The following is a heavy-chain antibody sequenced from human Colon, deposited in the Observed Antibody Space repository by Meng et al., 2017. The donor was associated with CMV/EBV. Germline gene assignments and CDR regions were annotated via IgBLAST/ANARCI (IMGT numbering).Heavy chain of an antibody. CDR3: ARDSDGSGTFSYWFDP. CDR1: GGYLNDFY. CDR2: IFPTGSA. Sequence: HMKESGPGLVKHSETLSLTCTVSGGYLNDFYWNWIRQPVGKGLEWIGRIFPTGSAYYNSSLNSRVTMSVDTSKNQFSLKLTSVTAADTAVYYCARDSDGSGTFSYWFDPWGQGTLVTVSS. J-gene: IGHJ5*02. V-gene: IGHV4-4*07. D-gene: IGHD3-10*01.